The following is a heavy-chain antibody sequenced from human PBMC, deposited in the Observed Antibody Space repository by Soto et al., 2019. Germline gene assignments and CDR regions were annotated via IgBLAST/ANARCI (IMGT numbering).Heavy chain of an antibody. CDR1: GGSISSYY. CDR3: ARDLYYYDSSGYHNWFDP. CDR2: IYYSGST. V-gene: IGHV4-59*01. J-gene: IGHJ5*02. D-gene: IGHD3-22*01. Sequence: SETLSLTCTVSGGSISSYYLSWIRQPPGKGLEWIGYIYYSGSTNYNPSLKSRVTISVDTSKNQFSLKLSSVTAADTAVYYCARDLYYYDSSGYHNWFDPWGQGTLVTVSS.